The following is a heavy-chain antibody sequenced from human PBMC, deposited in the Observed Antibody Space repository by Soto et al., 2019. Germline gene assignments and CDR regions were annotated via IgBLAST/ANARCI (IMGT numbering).Heavy chain of an antibody. V-gene: IGHV4-31*03. D-gene: IGHD3-3*01. Sequence: SETLSLTCTVSGGSISSGGYYWSWIRQHPGKGLEWIGYIYYSGSTYYNPSLKSRVTISVDTSKNQFSLKLSSVTAADTAVYYCARIATYYDFWSGYYNGTSYYYGMDVWGQGTTVTVSS. CDR2: IYYSGST. CDR1: GGSISSGGYY. CDR3: ARIATYYDFWSGYYNGTSYYYGMDV. J-gene: IGHJ6*02.